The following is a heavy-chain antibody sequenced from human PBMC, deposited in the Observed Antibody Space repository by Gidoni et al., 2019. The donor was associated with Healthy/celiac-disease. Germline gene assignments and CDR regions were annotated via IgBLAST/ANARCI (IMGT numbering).Heavy chain of an antibody. CDR2: IWYDGSNK. Sequence: VQLVESGGGVVQPGRSLRLSCAASGFTFSSYGMHWVRQAPGKGLEWVAVIWYDGSNKYYADSVKGRFTISRDNSKNTLYLQMNSLRAEDTAVYYCARVYYGSSGYFDYWGQGTLVTVSS. CDR3: ARVYYGSSGYFDY. D-gene: IGHD3-22*01. CDR1: GFTFSSYG. J-gene: IGHJ4*02. V-gene: IGHV3-33*01.